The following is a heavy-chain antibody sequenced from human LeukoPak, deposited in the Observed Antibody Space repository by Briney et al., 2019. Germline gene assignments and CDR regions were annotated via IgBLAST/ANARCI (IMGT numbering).Heavy chain of an antibody. CDR3: ATQRVATVAPFDN. D-gene: IGHD5-12*01. J-gene: IGHJ4*02. Sequence: PSETLSLTCPVSGVSITRGNYYWDWIRQPPGQGLEWIGSMYYTGNTYYNPSLKSRVTLSLDTSKNHFSLRLSSLTAADTAVYYCATQRVATVAPFDNWGQGTLVTVSS. CDR1: GVSITRGNYY. V-gene: IGHV4-39*01. CDR2: MYYTGNT.